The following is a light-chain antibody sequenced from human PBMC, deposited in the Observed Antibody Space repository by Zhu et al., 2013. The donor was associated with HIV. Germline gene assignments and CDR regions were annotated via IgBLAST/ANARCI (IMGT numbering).Light chain of an antibody. Sequence: EIVLTQSPATLSVSPGERVTLSCRASERVNSNLAWYQQRPGQAPRLLMYRASTRATGVPATFSASGSATDFTLTISSLQPEDFAVYYCQQYATWQLTLGGGPRWR. CDR3: QQYATWQLT. V-gene: IGKV3-15*01. CDR1: ERVNSN. CDR2: RAS. J-gene: IGKJ4*01.